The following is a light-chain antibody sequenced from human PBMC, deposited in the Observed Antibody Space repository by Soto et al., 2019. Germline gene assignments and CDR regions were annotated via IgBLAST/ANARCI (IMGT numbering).Light chain of an antibody. CDR3: QHYLDSPWA. CDR2: GAS. Sequence: EIVLTRSPATLSLSPGERATLSCRASQSVIGNYLAWYRQKPGQTPRLLIFGASRRATGIPDRFSGSGSGTDFTLTISRLEPEDFAVYYCQHYLDSPWAFGQGTKVDIK. V-gene: IGKV3-20*01. J-gene: IGKJ1*01. CDR1: QSVIGNY.